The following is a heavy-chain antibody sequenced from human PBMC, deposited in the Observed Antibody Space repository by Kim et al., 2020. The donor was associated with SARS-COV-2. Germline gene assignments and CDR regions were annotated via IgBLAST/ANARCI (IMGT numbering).Heavy chain of an antibody. J-gene: IGHJ4*02. D-gene: IGHD4-4*01. CDR3: AKDRTMADYSNLWWPRNYFDY. Sequence: GGSLRLSCAASGFTFSSYAMSWVRQAPGKGLEWVSAISGSGGSTYYADSVKGRFTISRDNSKNTLYLQMNSLRAEDTAVYYCAKDRTMADYSNLWWPRNYFDYWGQGTLVTVSS. CDR1: GFTFSSYA. V-gene: IGHV3-23*01. CDR2: ISGSGGST.